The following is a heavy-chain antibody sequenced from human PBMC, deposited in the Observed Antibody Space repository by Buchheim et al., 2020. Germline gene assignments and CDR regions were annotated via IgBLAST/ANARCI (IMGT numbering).Heavy chain of an antibody. CDR2: IYTSGST. CDR3: ARDSGAVGYSYGLFDY. V-gene: IGHV4-61*02. Sequence: QVQLQESGPGLVKPSQTLSLTCTVSGGSISSGSYYWSWIRPPAGKGLEWIGRIYTSGSTNYNPSLKSSVNISVNKSKNQFSLKLSSVTAADTAVYYCARDSGAVGYSYGLFDYWGQGTL. CDR1: GGSISSGSYY. J-gene: IGHJ4*02. D-gene: IGHD5-18*01.